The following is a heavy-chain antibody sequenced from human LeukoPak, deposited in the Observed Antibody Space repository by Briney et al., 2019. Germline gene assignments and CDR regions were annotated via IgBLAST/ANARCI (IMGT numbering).Heavy chain of an antibody. Sequence: PGGSLRLSCIASGFTFSHFWLSWVRLTPGKGLEWEANIKPDDSEKYYGNSVKGRFTILRDNAKNSLYLQMNSLRAEDTAVYYCVTHEVTVITRSTFDNWGQGTLVTVSS. V-gene: IGHV3-7*01. CDR1: GFTFSHFW. D-gene: IGHD4-23*01. CDR2: IKPDDSEK. J-gene: IGHJ4*02. CDR3: VTHEVTVITRSTFDN.